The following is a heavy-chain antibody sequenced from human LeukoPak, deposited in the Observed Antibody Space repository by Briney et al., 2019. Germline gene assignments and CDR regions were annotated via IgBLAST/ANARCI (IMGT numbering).Heavy chain of an antibody. D-gene: IGHD6-13*01. Sequence: ASVTASCKTSGNMVSDYYMHWVRQAPGQGLEWMGWLRGDNGDTDSPQKFKGRVTMTRDTATNTAYMQLSRLTYDDTAMYFCARVRRSSCDYWGQGTMVTVSS. CDR1: GNMVSDYY. J-gene: IGHJ4*01. CDR3: ARVRRSSCDY. CDR2: LRGDNGDT. V-gene: IGHV1-2*02.